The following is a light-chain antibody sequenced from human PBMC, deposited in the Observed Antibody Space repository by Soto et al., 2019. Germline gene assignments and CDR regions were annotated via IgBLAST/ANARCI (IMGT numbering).Light chain of an antibody. CDR3: SSYKSTRPFVV. CDR2: DVS. CDR1: TSDVGDYDY. Sequence: QSALTQPASVSGSPGQSITISCTGTTSDVGDYDYVSWYQHHPGRAPKLIIYDVSDRPSGVSNRFSGSKSVNTASLTISGLQAEDEADYYCSSYKSTRPFVVFGGGTKLTVL. J-gene: IGLJ2*01. V-gene: IGLV2-14*03.